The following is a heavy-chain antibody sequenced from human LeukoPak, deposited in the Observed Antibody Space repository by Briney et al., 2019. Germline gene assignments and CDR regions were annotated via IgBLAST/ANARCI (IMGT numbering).Heavy chain of an antibody. J-gene: IGHJ4*02. CDR2: IRPDGSEQ. CDR3: SGRDSSRSQWAY. CDR1: GFPFSSFW. Sequence: GGSLRLSCAASGFPFSSFWMNWVRQTPGRGLEWLANIRPDGSEQYYVDSVRGRFTISRDNAKNSVYLDMNNLRVEDTGVYYCSGRDSSRSQWAYWGQGTLVSVSS. V-gene: IGHV3-7*01. D-gene: IGHD2-2*01.